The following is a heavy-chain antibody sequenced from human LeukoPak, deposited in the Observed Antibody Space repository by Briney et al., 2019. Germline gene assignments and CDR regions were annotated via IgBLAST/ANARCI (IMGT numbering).Heavy chain of an antibody. J-gene: IGHJ6*02. CDR1: GGTSSSYA. CDR2: IIPIFGTA. D-gene: IGHD3-10*01. Sequence: ASVKVSCKASGGTSSSYAISWVRQAPGQGLEWMGGIIPIFGTANYAQKFQGRVTITADESTSTAYMELSSLRSEDTAVYYCARADYYGSGSYRTLDYYYYGMDVWGQGTTVTVSS. CDR3: ARADYYGSGSYRTLDYYYYGMDV. V-gene: IGHV1-69*01.